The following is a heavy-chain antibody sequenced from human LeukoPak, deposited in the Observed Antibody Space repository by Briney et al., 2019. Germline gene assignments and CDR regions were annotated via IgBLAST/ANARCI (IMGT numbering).Heavy chain of an antibody. CDR3: ARGGSSGWFLDY. D-gene: IGHD6-19*01. CDR1: GGPISGYY. V-gene: IGHV4-59*01. Sequence: SETLSLTRTVSGGPISGYYWKWIRQPPGKGLEWIGYIYSTGSTNYDPSLKSRVTISIDTSKNQFSLKLSSVTAADTAVYYCARGGSSGWFLDYWGQGTLVTVSS. CDR2: IYSTGST. J-gene: IGHJ4*02.